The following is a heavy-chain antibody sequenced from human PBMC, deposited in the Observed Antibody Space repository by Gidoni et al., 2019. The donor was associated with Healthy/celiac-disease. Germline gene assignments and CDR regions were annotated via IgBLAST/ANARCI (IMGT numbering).Heavy chain of an antibody. D-gene: IGHD2-2*01. CDR1: GGSISSSSYY. J-gene: IGHJ4*02. V-gene: IGHV4-39*01. CDR3: ARHGGYCSSTSCYKYMDYFDY. Sequence: QLQLQESGPGLVKPSETLSLTCTVSGGSISSSSYYWGWIRQPPGKGLEWIGSIYYSGSTYYNPSLKSRVTISVDTSKNQFSLKLSSVTAADTAVYYCARHGGYCSSTSCYKYMDYFDYWGQGTLVTVSS. CDR2: IYYSGST.